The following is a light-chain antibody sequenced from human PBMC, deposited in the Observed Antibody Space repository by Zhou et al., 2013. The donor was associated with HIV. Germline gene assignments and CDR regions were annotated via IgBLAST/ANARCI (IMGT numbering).Light chain of an antibody. J-gene: IGKJ1*01. CDR1: QSVSSRY. CDR2: GAS. V-gene: IGKV3-20*01. Sequence: EIVLTQSPGTLSLSPGERATLSCRASQSVSSRYLAWYQQKPGQAPRPLIYGASSRAPGIPDRFSGSGSGTDFTLTISRLEPEDSAVYYCQQYGTSPPRTFGQGTKVEIK. CDR3: QQYGTSPPRT.